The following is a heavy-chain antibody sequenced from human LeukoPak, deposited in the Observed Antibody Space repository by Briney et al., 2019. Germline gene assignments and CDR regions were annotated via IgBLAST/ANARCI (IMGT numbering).Heavy chain of an antibody. Sequence: PGGSVRLSCAASGFTFSTYVMSWFRQAPGKGLGWVSTISVGAEYIFYADSVKGRFTISRDDSNNALYLQMHSLRAEDTALYYCASGPPFLKYFEYWGQGTLVTVSS. CDR3: ASGPPFLKYFEY. CDR2: ISVGAEYI. CDR1: GFTFSTYV. J-gene: IGHJ4*02. V-gene: IGHV3-23*01. D-gene: IGHD3-3*01.